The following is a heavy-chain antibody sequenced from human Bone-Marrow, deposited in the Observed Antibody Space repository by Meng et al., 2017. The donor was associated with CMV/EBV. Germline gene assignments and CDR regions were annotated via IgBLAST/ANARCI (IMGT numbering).Heavy chain of an antibody. CDR2: INHSGST. J-gene: IGHJ4*02. V-gene: IGHV4-34*01. Sequence: SETLSLPCDVHGGSLSDHYWNWIRQSPGKGLEWIGEINHSGSTNYNTSLKSRVTISVDTSKKQISLKLSSVTAADTAVYDCGRGRGLGDYWGQGTLVTVSS. CDR1: GGSLSDHY. CDR3: GRGRGLGDY. D-gene: IGHD3-16*01.